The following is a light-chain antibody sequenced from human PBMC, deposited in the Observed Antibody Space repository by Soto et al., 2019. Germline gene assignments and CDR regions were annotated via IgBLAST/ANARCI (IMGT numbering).Light chain of an antibody. V-gene: IGLV1-40*01. Sequence: QSVLTQPPSVSGAPGQRVTISCTGSSSNIGAGYDVHWYQQLPGTAPKLLIYGNSNRPSGVPDRFSGSKSGISASLAITGIQAEDEADYYCQSYDSSLSGYVVFGGGTKLTVL. CDR1: SSNIGAGYD. CDR3: QSYDSSLSGYVV. CDR2: GNS. J-gene: IGLJ2*01.